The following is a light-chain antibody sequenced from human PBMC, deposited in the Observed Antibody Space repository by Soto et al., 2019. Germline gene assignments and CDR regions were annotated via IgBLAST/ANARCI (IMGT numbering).Light chain of an antibody. J-gene: IGKJ1*01. CDR1: QSVSSSY. CDR2: GAS. CDR3: QQYYSFPPT. V-gene: IGKV3-20*01. Sequence: EIVLTQSPGTLSLSPVERATLSCRASQSVSSSYLAWYQQKPGQAPRLLIYGASSRATGIPDRFSGSGSGTDFTLTISCLQSEDFATYYCQQYYSFPPTFGQGTKVDIK.